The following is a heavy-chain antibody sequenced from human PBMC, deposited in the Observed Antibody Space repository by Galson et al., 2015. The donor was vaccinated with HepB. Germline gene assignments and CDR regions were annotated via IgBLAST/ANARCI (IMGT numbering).Heavy chain of an antibody. CDR1: GYTFTTYA. V-gene: IGHV1-3*01. Sequence: SVKVSCKASGYTFTTYAMHWVRQAPGQRLEWMGWINAGNGNTKYSQKFLGRVTITRDTSASTAYMELSSLRSEDTAVYYCAREGYDFWSGYHDYWGQGTLVTVSS. CDR3: AREGYDFWSGYHDY. J-gene: IGHJ4*02. CDR2: INAGNGNT. D-gene: IGHD3-3*01.